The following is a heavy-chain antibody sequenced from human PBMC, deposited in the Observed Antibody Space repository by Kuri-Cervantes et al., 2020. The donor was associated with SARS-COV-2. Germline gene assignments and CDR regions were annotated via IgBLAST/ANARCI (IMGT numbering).Heavy chain of an antibody. CDR2: IYSGGST. CDR3: ARVRATVPNYYYYYYYMDV. Sequence: GGSLRLSCAASGFTVSSNYMSRVRQAPGKGLEWVSVIYSGGSTYYADSVKGRFTISRDNSKNTLYLQMNSLRAEDTAVYYCARVRATVPNYYYYYYYMDVWGKGTTVTVSS. CDR1: GFTVSSNY. V-gene: IGHV3-53*01. D-gene: IGHD4-11*01. J-gene: IGHJ6*03.